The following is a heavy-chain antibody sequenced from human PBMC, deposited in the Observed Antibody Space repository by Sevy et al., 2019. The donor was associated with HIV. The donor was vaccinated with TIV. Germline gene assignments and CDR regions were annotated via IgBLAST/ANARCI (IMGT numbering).Heavy chain of an antibody. V-gene: IGHV3-30*18. CDR3: AKDGGNYGTGINNYGMAV. Sequence: GGSLRLSCAASGFSFNNFGMHWVRQAPGKGLEWVAVISYDGNHKYYAGDSVKGRFSISRDNSKNTLYLEINSLRNEDMTVFYCAKDGGNYGTGINNYGMAVWGQGTTVTVSS. CDR1: GFSFNNFG. J-gene: IGHJ6*02. CDR2: ISYDGNHK. D-gene: IGHD1-1*01.